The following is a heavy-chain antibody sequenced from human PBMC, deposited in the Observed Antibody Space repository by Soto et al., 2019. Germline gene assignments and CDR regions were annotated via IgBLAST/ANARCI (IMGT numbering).Heavy chain of an antibody. Sequence: EVQLVESGGGLVQPGGSLRLSCAASVFTLSDHYMDWVRQAPGKGLEWVARSRNKDHSYSREYAASVKGRFTISRDDSNNSLYLQMSSLKAEDTAVYYCVRGHWSFDYWGQGTVVTVSS. CDR1: VFTLSDHY. V-gene: IGHV3-72*01. CDR2: SRNKDHSYSR. J-gene: IGHJ4*02. D-gene: IGHD2-8*02. CDR3: VRGHWSFDY.